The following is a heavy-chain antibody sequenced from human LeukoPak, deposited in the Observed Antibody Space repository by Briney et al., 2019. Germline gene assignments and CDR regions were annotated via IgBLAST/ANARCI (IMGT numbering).Heavy chain of an antibody. J-gene: IGHJ4*02. CDR2: ISSNGDNT. V-gene: IGHV3-64D*06. Sequence: GGSLRLTCEPSGFIFSNYWMSWVRQAPGKGLEYVSAISSNGDNTYYADSVKGRFTISRDNSKNTLYLQMSSLRADDTAVYYCVRGTGYWGQGTLVTVSS. CDR3: VRGTGY. CDR1: GFIFSNYW.